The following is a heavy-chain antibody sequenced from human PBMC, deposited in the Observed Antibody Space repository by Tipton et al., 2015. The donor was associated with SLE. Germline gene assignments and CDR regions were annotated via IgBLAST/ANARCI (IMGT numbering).Heavy chain of an antibody. CDR2: IGTMSYRGRT. J-gene: IGHJ5*02. CDR3: ARHPILGATLGWFDP. CDR1: GGSINSNSHS. V-gene: IGHV4-39*01. Sequence: TLSLTCSVSGGSINSNSHSWGWVRQPPGKGLEWIGSIGTMSYRGRTYFNPSLNSRFTISVDTSKNQFSLKTTSVTAADTAVYYCARHPILGATLGWFDPWGQGILVIVSS. D-gene: IGHD1-26*01.